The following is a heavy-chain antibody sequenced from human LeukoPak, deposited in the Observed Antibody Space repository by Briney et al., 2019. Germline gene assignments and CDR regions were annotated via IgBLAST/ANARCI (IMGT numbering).Heavy chain of an antibody. CDR2: IRSDGNNK. Sequence: PGGSLRLSCAASAFTFSRYGMRWVRQAPGKGLEWVAFIRSDGNNKYYADSVKGRFTISRDNSKNTLSLQMNSLRTEDTAVYYCAKDRYGSGSDTPWGQGTLVTVSS. V-gene: IGHV3-30*02. CDR3: AKDRYGSGSDTP. CDR1: AFTFSRYG. D-gene: IGHD3-10*01. J-gene: IGHJ5*02.